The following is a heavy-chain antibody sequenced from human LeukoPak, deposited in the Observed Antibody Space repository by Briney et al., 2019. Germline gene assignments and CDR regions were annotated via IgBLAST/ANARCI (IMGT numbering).Heavy chain of an antibody. D-gene: IGHD3-10*01. Sequence: RPGRSLRLSCAVSGFTLSDYAMHWVRQTPGKGLEWVALIWDDGSEKYHADSVKGRFTISRDLSQNTLFLQTSSLRAEDTAVYYCARSGGIYYVLDFWGQGTLVTVSS. CDR3: ARSGGIYYVLDF. J-gene: IGHJ4*02. CDR1: GFTLSDYA. V-gene: IGHV3-33*01. CDR2: IWDDGSEK.